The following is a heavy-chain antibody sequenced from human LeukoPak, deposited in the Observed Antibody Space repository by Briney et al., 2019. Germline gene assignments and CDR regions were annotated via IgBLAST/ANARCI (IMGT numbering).Heavy chain of an antibody. CDR1: GFTVSSNY. D-gene: IGHD3-3*01. CDR3: ASPTYYDFWSGFDY. J-gene: IGHJ4*02. Sequence: TGGSLRLSCAASGFTVSSNYMSWVRQAPGKGLEWVSAISGSGGSTYYADSVKGRFTISRDNSKNTLYLQMNSLRAEDTAVYYCASPTYYDFWSGFDYWGQGTLVTVSS. V-gene: IGHV3-23*01. CDR2: ISGSGGST.